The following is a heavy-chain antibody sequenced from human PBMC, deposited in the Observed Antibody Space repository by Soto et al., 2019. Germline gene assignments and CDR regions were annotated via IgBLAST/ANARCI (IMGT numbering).Heavy chain of an antibody. Sequence: SETLSLTCTVSGGSINTYNLFWAWVRQPPGKGLEWIASIHYGGNAYYSPSLTTRATISRDTSKNRVSLELTSVTAADTAVYYCARLAPGGMDVWGQGTTVTVSS. CDR1: GGSINTYNLF. CDR2: IHYGGNA. CDR3: ARLAPGGMDV. V-gene: IGHV4-39*01. J-gene: IGHJ6*02.